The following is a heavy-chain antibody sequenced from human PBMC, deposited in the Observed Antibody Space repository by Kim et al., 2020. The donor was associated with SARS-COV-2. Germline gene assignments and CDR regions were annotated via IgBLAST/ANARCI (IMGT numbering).Heavy chain of an antibody. V-gene: IGHV4-34*01. J-gene: IGHJ4*02. CDR2: INHSGST. D-gene: IGHD3-22*01. CDR1: GGSFSGYY. CDR3: ARAWMDYDSSGSVDY. Sequence: SETLSLTCAVYGGSFSGYYWSWIRQPPGKGLEWIGEINHSGSTNYNPSLKSRVTISVDTSKNQFSLKLSSVTAADTAVYYCARAWMDYDSSGSVDYWGQGTLVTVSS.